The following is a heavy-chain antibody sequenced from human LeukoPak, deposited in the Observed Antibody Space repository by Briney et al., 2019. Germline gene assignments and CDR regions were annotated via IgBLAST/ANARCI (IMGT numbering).Heavy chain of an antibody. CDR2: IYYSGST. CDR1: GGSISSTSYY. V-gene: IGHV4-39*07. Sequence: SGTLSLTCTVSGGSISSTSYYWGWIRQPPGKGLEWIGSIYYSGSTYYNPSLKSRVTISVDRSKNQFSLKLNSVTAADTAVYYCARDSSPYGDYALNYWGQGTLVTVSS. CDR3: ARDSSPYGDYALNY. J-gene: IGHJ4*02. D-gene: IGHD4-17*01.